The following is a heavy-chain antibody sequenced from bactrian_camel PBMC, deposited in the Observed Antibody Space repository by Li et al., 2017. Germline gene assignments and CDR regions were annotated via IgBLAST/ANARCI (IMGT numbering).Heavy chain of an antibody. Sequence: QLVESGGDSVQAGGSLRLSCAVSLSTYSSYCKGWFRQAPGKEREGVATIYTGGDTTYYAQSVEGRFTISQDSAKNTVYLQMNTLKPEDTAVYYCAAVRSHFNDACSTRDLRPGTWGQGTQVTVS. V-gene: IGHV3-3*01. CDR1: LSTYSSYC. CDR3: AAVRSHFNDACSTRDLRPGT. J-gene: IGHJ4*01. D-gene: IGHD6*01. CDR2: IYTGGDTT.